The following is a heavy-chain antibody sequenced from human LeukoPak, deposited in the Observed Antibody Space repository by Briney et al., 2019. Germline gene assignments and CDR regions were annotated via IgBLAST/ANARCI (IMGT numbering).Heavy chain of an antibody. CDR1: GDSVSRSDSY. D-gene: IGHD3-22*01. V-gene: IGHV4-39*01. J-gene: IGHJ1*01. CDR3: ARRRYYDGSGYLE. CDR2: IYYSGRT. Sequence: SETLSLTCSVSGDSVSRSDSYWDWIRQPPGKWLEWIGTIYYSGRTYYSPSLKSRVTMSVDPSNNQFSLNLRSVTAADTALYYCARRRYYDGSGYLEWGQGTLLSVSS.